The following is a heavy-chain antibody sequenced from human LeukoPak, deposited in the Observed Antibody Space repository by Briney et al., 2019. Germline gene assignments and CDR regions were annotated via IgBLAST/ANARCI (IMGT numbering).Heavy chain of an antibody. CDR1: GYTFTSYD. V-gene: IGHV1-3*01. D-gene: IGHD3-3*01. Sequence: ASVKVSCKASGYTFTSYDINWVRQATGQRLEWMGWINAGNGNTKYSQKFQGRVTITRDTSASTAYMELSSLRSEDTAVYYCARGDFWSGHGMDVWGQGTTVTVSS. J-gene: IGHJ6*02. CDR2: INAGNGNT. CDR3: ARGDFWSGHGMDV.